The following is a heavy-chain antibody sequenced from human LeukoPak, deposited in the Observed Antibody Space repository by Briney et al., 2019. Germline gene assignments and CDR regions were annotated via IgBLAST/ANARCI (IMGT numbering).Heavy chain of an antibody. V-gene: IGHV3-43*02. Sequence: GGSLRLSCAASGFTFDNYAMHWVRQAPGKGLDWVSLISGDGGTTYSADSVKGQFTISTDNSKNTLYLQMNYLRAEDTSLYYSAKNIAAPTTPSAYWSQGTLVTVSS. CDR3: AKNIAAPTTPSAY. CDR1: GFTFDNYA. D-gene: IGHD6-13*01. J-gene: IGHJ4*02. CDR2: ISGDGGTT.